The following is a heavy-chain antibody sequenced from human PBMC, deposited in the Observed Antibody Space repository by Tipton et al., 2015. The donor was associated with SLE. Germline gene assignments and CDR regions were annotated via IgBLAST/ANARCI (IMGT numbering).Heavy chain of an antibody. Sequence: TLSLTCAVYGGSISSSSSYYWAWIRQPPGKGLEWIGEVYHRGTTNYNPAPKSRATISVDTSENQFSLKLRSVTAADTAAYYCARRRGEAGLFSKRGRFDPWGQGGLVTV. CDR2: VYHRGTT. J-gene: IGHJ5*02. CDR3: ARRRGEAGLFSKRGRFDP. V-gene: IGHV4-34*01. CDR1: GGSISSSSSYY. D-gene: IGHD3-10*02.